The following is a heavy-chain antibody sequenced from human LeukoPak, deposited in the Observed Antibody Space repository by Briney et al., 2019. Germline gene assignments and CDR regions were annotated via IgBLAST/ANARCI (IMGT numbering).Heavy chain of an antibody. D-gene: IGHD3-3*01. CDR1: GFTFSSYS. V-gene: IGHV3-21*01. CDR2: ISSSSSYI. J-gene: IGHJ6*02. Sequence: GGSLRLSCAASGFTFSSYSMNWVRQAPGKGLEWVSSISSSSSYIYYADSVKGRFTISRDNAKNSLYLQMNSLRAEDTAVYYCAKDMEKSAYYDFWSGYPTDVWGQGTTVTVSS. CDR3: AKDMEKSAYYDFWSGYPTDV.